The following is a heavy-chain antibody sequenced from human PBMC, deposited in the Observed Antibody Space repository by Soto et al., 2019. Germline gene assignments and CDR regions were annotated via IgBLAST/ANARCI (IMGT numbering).Heavy chain of an antibody. CDR2: ISYDGSNK. J-gene: IGHJ3*02. V-gene: IGHV3-30-3*01. CDR3: ARSVDYYYDSSGYYQGAFDI. Sequence: GGSLRLSCAASGFTFSSYAMHWVRQAPGKGLEWVAVISYDGSNKYYADSVKGRLTISRDNSKNTLYLQMNSLRAEDTAVYYCARSVDYYYDSSGYYQGAFDIWGQGTMVTVSS. CDR1: GFTFSSYA. D-gene: IGHD3-22*01.